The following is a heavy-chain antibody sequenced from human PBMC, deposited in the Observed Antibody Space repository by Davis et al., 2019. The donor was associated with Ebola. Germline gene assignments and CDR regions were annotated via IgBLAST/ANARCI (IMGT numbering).Heavy chain of an antibody. CDR1: GYSFTGYY. D-gene: IGHD1-26*01. Sequence: ASVKVSCKASGYSFTGYYIHWARHVPGQGLEWMGRINPYSGGTNYAQKFQGRVTMTRDTSISTAYMELSRLRSDDTAVYYCARDIRFGIWEDFQHWGQGTLVTVSS. CDR2: INPYSGGT. V-gene: IGHV1-2*06. CDR3: ARDIRFGIWEDFQH. J-gene: IGHJ1*01.